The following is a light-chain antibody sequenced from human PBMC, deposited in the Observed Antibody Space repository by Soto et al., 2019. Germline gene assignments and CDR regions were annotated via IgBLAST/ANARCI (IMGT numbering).Light chain of an antibody. V-gene: IGKV1-39*01. J-gene: IGKJ5*01. Sequence: DIQMTQSPSSLSASVGDRVTITCRARQSISSYLNWYQQKPGKAPKLLIYAASSLQSGVPSRFSGSGSGTDFTLTISSLQPEDFATYYCQQSYSTPITVGQGTRLEIK. CDR2: AAS. CDR1: QSISSY. CDR3: QQSYSTPIT.